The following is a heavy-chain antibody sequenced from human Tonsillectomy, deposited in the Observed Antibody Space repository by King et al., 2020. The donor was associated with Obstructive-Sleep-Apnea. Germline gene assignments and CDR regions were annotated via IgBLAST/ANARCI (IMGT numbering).Heavy chain of an antibody. CDR3: GRNLLAEVDPSYIDY. D-gene: IGHD3-3*02. Sequence: VQLVESGGGLVQPGGSLRLSCAASGFNLSDNSINWVRQAPGKGLEWVAYISGTSRTIHYADSVKGRFTISRDNAKNSVNLQMNSLTAEDTAVYYCGRNLLAEVDPSYIDYAGQGSLVTVSS. CDR1: GFNLSDNS. V-gene: IGHV3-48*04. J-gene: IGHJ4*02. CDR2: ISGTSRTI.